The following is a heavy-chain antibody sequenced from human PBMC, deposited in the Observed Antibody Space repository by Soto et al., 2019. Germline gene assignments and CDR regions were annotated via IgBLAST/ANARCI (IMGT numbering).Heavy chain of an antibody. J-gene: IGHJ5*02. Sequence: SETLSLTCTVSGGSISSGDYYWSWIRQPPGKGQEWIGYIYYSGSTYYNPSLKSRVTISVDTSKNQFSLKLSSVTAADTAVYYCARAMVVTQNWFDPWGQGTLVTVS. CDR1: GGSISSGDYY. CDR3: ARAMVVTQNWFDP. V-gene: IGHV4-30-4*01. CDR2: IYYSGST. D-gene: IGHD2-21*02.